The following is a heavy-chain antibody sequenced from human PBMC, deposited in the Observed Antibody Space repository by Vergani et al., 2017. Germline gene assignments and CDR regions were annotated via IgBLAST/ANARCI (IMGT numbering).Heavy chain of an antibody. CDR2: ISGSGGST. J-gene: IGHJ4*02. D-gene: IGHD3-3*01. V-gene: IGHV3-23*01. CDR1: GFPFSSYA. CDR3: APTPDFRSGSIYG. Sequence: EVQLLESGGGLVQPGGSLRLSCAASGFPFSSYAMSWVRQAPGKGLEWVSAISGSGGSTYYADSVKGRFTISRDNSKNTLYRQMNSLRAEDTAVYYCAPTPDFRSGSIYGWRQGTLVSV.